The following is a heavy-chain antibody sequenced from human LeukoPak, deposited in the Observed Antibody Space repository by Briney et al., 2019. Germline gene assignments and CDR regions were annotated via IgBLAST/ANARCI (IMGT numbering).Heavy chain of an antibody. V-gene: IGHV1-69*04. CDR2: IIPILGIA. Sequence: SVKVSCKASGGTFSSYAISWVRQAPGQGLEWMGRIIPILGIANYAQKFQGRVTITADESTSTAYMELSSLRSEDTAVYYCARHYGDYLDYWGQGTLVTVSS. J-gene: IGHJ4*02. CDR3: ARHYGDYLDY. D-gene: IGHD4-17*01. CDR1: GGTFSSYA.